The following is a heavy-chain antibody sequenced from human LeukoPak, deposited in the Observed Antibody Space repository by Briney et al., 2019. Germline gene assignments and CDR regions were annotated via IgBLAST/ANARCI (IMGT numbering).Heavy chain of an antibody. Sequence: GASVKVSCKASGYTFTSYGISWVRQAPGQGLEWMGWISAYNGNTNYAQKLQGRVTMTTDTSTSTAYMELRSLRSDDTAVYYCARRDSSGWYGGGGNYWGQGTLVTVSS. CDR2: ISAYNGNT. V-gene: IGHV1-18*01. J-gene: IGHJ4*02. CDR3: ARRDSSGWYGGGGNY. D-gene: IGHD6-19*01. CDR1: GYTFTSYG.